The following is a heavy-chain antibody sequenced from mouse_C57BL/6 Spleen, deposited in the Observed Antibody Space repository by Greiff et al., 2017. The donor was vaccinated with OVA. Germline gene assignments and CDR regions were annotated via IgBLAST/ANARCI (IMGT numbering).Heavy chain of an antibody. CDR3: AISSTVVAEDYFDY. D-gene: IGHD1-1*01. CDR2: INPGSGGT. CDR1: GYAFTNYL. V-gene: IGHV1-54*01. J-gene: IGHJ2*01. Sequence: QVQLQQSGAELVRPGTSVKVSCKASGYAFTNYLIEWVKQRPGQGLEWIGVINPGSGGTNYNEKFKGKATLTADNSSSTAYMQLSSLTSEDSAVYFCAISSTVVAEDYFDYWGQGTTLTVSS.